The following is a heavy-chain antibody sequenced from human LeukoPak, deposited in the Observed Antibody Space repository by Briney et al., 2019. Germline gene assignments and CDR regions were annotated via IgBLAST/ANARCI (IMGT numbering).Heavy chain of an antibody. CDR1: GGSISIGSYY. Sequence: PSETLSLTCIVSGGSISIGSYYWGWIRQPPGKGLEWIGSIYYSGSTYYNPSLKSRVTISVDTSKNQFSLKLSSVTAADTAVYYCARHLWLQDPFDYWGQGTLVTVSS. J-gene: IGHJ4*02. CDR3: ARHLWLQDPFDY. CDR2: IYYSGST. V-gene: IGHV4-39*01. D-gene: IGHD5-24*01.